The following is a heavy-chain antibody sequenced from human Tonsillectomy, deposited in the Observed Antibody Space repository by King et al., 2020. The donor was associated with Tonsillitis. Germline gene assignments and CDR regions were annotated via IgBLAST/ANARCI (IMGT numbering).Heavy chain of an antibody. D-gene: IGHD4-17*01. CDR3: ARADEYGDPLDY. Sequence: VQLQESGPGLVKPSETLSLTCTVSGASISSYYWSWIRQPPGKGLEWIGYIYYSGSTNYNPSLKSRVIISADMSKNQFSLKLSSVTAADTAVYYCARADEYGDPLDYWGQGTLVTVSS. CDR1: GASISSYY. CDR2: IYYSGST. J-gene: IGHJ4*02. V-gene: IGHV4-59*01.